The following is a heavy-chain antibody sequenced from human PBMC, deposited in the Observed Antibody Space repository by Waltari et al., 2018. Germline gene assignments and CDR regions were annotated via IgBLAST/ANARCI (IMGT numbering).Heavy chain of an antibody. D-gene: IGHD4-17*01. J-gene: IGHJ5*02. CDR3: ARQDYGDYGWFDP. Sequence: QVQLQESGPGLVKPSETLSLTCTVSGGSISSYYWSWIRQPPGKGLEWIGYIYYSGSTNYNPSLKSRVTISVDTSKNQFSLKLSSVTAADTAVYYCARQDYGDYGWFDPWGQGTLVTVSS. CDR2: IYYSGST. V-gene: IGHV4-59*01. CDR1: GGSISSYY.